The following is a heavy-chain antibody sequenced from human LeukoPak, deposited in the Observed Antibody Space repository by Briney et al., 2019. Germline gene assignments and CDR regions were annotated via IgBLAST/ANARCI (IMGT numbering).Heavy chain of an antibody. V-gene: IGHV1-3*01. J-gene: IGHJ4*02. D-gene: IGHD3-22*01. CDR1: GYTFTSYA. CDR2: INAGNGNT. Sequence: ASVKVSCKASGYTFTSYAMHWVRQAPGQRLEWMGWINAGNGNTKYSQKFQGRVTITRDTSASTAYMELSSLRSEDTAVYYCARAHSVSLYYYDSSGYSLGDWGQGTLVTVSS. CDR3: ARAHSVSLYYYDSSGYSLGD.